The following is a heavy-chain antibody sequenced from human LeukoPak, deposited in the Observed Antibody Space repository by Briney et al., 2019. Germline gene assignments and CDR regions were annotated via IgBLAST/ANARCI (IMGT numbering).Heavy chain of an antibody. V-gene: IGHV3-33*01. CDR3: ARNVNRWNHVDC. CDR1: GFTFSSYG. Sequence: GRSLRLSCTASGFTFSSYGMHWVRQAPGKGLEWVTFIYNDGSQEYYADSVKGRFSISRDNSKNTLYLQMNSLRDEDTAIYYCARNVNRWNHVDCWGQGTRVTVSS. CDR2: IYNDGSQE. D-gene: IGHD1-14*01. J-gene: IGHJ4*02.